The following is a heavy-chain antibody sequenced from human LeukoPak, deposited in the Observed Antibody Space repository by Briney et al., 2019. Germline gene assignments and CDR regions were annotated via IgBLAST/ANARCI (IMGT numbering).Heavy chain of an antibody. CDR1: GFTFNAFG. V-gene: IGHV3-48*01. D-gene: IGHD4-17*01. Sequence: GGSLRLSCAASGFTFNAFGMNWVRQAPGKGLEWVSYIGTTSGAIYYADSVKGRFTISRDSAKNSLYLQMNSLRAEDTAVYYCARDSPTDWFFDLWGRGTLVTVSS. J-gene: IGHJ2*01. CDR2: IGTTSGAI. CDR3: ARDSPTDWFFDL.